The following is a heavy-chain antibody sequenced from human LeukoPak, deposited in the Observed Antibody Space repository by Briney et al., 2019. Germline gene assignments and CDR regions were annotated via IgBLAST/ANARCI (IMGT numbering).Heavy chain of an antibody. CDR2: MNPNSGNT. CDR1: GYIFTGYY. Sequence: ASVKVSCKASGYIFTGYYIHWVRQAPGQGLEWMGWMNPNSGNTGYAQKFQGRATMTRNTSISTAYMELSSLRSEDTAVYYCARVHYDIKGYYYYYMDVWGKGTTVTISS. V-gene: IGHV1-8*02. CDR3: ARVHYDIKGYYYYYMDV. D-gene: IGHD3-9*01. J-gene: IGHJ6*03.